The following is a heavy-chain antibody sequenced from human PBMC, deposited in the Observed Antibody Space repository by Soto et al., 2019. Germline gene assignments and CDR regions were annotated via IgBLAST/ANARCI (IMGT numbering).Heavy chain of an antibody. CDR2: ISYDGSNK. CDR1: GFTFSSYG. D-gene: IGHD3-3*01. Sequence: WGSLRLSCAASGFTFSSYGMHWVRQAPGKGLEWVAVISYDGSNKYYADSVKGRFTISRDNSKNTLYLQMNSLRAEDTAVYYCARGLRFLEGGAFDIWGQGTMVTVSS. V-gene: IGHV3-30*03. J-gene: IGHJ3*02. CDR3: ARGLRFLEGGAFDI.